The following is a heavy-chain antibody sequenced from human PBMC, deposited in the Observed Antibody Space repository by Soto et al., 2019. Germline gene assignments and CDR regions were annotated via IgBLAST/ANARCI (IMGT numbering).Heavy chain of an antibody. V-gene: IGHV1-3*05. CDR2: INAGNGNT. CDR3: ARGSVVVVTD. CDR1: GYTCTSYA. J-gene: IGHJ4*01. Sequence: QVQLVQSGAEEKKPGASVKVSCKASGYTCTSYAMHWVRQAPGQRLEWMGWINAGNGNTKYSQKFQGRVTLTTDTSASTAYRELSSLRSEDTAVYYCARGSVVVVTDWGHGTLVTVSS. D-gene: IGHD2-2*01.